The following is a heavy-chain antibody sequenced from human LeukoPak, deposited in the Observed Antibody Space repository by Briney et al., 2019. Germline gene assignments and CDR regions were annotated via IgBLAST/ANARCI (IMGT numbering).Heavy chain of an antibody. Sequence: ASVKVSCKASGYTFTGYYMHWVRQAPGQGLEWMGRINPNSGGTNYAQKFQGRVTMTRDTSISTAYMELSAVTAADTAMYYCARDKVPGDHWGQGTLVTVSS. V-gene: IGHV1-2*06. CDR3: ARDKVPGDH. CDR2: INPNSGGT. J-gene: IGHJ4*02. CDR1: GYTFTGYY.